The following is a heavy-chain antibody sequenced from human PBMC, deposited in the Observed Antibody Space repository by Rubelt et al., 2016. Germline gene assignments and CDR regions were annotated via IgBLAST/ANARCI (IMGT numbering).Heavy chain of an antibody. CDR1: GGSISSYY. CDR3: ARVRIAVAGTRLRNAFDI. Sequence: QVQLQESGPGLVKPSETLSLTCTVSGGSISSYYWSWIRQPAGQGLEWIGRIYTSGSTNYNPSLKGRVSISVETSKNQFSRKLSSVTDADTAVDYCARVRIAVAGTRLRNAFDIWGQGTMVTVSS. D-gene: IGHD6-19*01. J-gene: IGHJ3*02. V-gene: IGHV4-4*07. CDR2: IYTSGST.